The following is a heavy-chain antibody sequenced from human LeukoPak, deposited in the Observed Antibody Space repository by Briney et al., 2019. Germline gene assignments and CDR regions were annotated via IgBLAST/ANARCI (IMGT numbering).Heavy chain of an antibody. J-gene: IGHJ4*02. Sequence: GGSLRLSCAASGITFIHYSMTWVRQAPGKGLEWVSVITGSGKFTDYADSVKGRFTISRDNSKNTLYLQMGSLRAEDMAMYYCARGDSMIVVVKGFDSWGQGTLVTVSS. CDR1: GITFIHYS. D-gene: IGHD3-22*01. V-gene: IGHV3-23*01. CDR3: ARGDSMIVVVKGFDS. CDR2: ITGSGKFT.